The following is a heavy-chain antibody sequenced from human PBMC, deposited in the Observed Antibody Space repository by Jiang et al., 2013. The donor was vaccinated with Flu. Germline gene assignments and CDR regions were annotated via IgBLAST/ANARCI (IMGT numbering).Heavy chain of an antibody. CDR2: VFGGDSDA. CDR1: GYNFSGYW. Sequence: GAEVKKPGESLKISCKTSGYNFSGYWIVWVRQMPGKGLEWMGNVFGGDSDARYSPSFQGQVTMSADKSISTAYLQWNSLKASDTAMYYCAREYGGAVPVAGYFNYFDPWGQGTLVTVSS. J-gene: IGHJ5*02. V-gene: IGHV5-51*01. CDR3: AREYGGAVPVAGYFNYFDP. D-gene: IGHD6-19*01.